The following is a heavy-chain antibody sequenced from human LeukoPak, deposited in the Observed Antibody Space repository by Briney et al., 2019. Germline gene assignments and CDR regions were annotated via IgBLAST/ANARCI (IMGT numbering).Heavy chain of an antibody. CDR2: MTGPADTT. CDR1: GFNFNNFA. Sequence: GGSLRLSCAASGFNFNNFAMSWVRQAPGKGPEWLSAMTGPADTTYYAESVKGRFTISRDYSKSMVYLQMTSLRVEDTAIYYCAKGAEIDHWGQGTLVTISS. CDR3: AKGAEIDH. J-gene: IGHJ4*02. V-gene: IGHV3-23*01.